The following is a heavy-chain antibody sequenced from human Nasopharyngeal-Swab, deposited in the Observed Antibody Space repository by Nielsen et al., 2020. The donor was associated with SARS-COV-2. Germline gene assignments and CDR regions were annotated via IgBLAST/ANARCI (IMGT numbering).Heavy chain of an antibody. V-gene: IGHV3-33*05. D-gene: IGHD5-12*01. Sequence: VRQAPGKGLEWVAVISYDGSNKYYADSVKGRFTISRDNAKNSLYLQMNSLRAEDTAVYYCARDSSGYGYFDYWGQGTLVTVSS. J-gene: IGHJ4*02. CDR2: ISYDGSNK. CDR3: ARDSSGYGYFDY.